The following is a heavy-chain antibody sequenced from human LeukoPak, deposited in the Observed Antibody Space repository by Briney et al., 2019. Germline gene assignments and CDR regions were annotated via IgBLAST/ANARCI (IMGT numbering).Heavy chain of an antibody. CDR2: VIPIFGTA. CDR3: ATENYYDSSGYYLYYFDY. J-gene: IGHJ4*02. Sequence: GASVKVSCKASGGTFGSNAISWVRQAPGQGLEWMGGVIPIFGTANYAQKFQGRVTITADESTSTAYMELSSLRSEDTAVYYSATENYYDSSGYYLYYFDYWGQGTLVTVSS. D-gene: IGHD3-22*01. CDR1: GGTFGSNA. V-gene: IGHV1-69*01.